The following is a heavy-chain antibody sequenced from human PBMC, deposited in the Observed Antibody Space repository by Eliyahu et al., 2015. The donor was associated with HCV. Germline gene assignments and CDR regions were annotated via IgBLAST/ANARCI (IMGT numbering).Heavy chain of an antibody. CDR1: GFIFSDHY. CDR2: IRDKANSYTT. Sequence: EVQLVESGGGLVQPGGSLRLSCVASGFIFSDHYMXWVRQTPGKGLEWVGRIRDKANSYTTDFAASVKGRFTISRDDSKNSLYLQMNSLKTEDTAMYYCIRVRPGGAFDIWGQGTMVTVSS. D-gene: IGHD1-1*01. CDR3: IRVRPGGAFDI. V-gene: IGHV3-72*01. J-gene: IGHJ3*02.